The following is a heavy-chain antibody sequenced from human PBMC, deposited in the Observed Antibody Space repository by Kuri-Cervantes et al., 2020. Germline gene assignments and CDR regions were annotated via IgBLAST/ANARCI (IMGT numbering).Heavy chain of an antibody. CDR1: GFTFSSYW. J-gene: IGHJ4*02. V-gene: IGHV3-74*01. CDR3: GKEGGKLTLGGIDY. D-gene: IGHD4-23*01. CDR2: INSDGSST. Sequence: GESLKISCAASGFTFSSYWMHWVRQAPGKGLVWASRINSDGSSTSYADSVKGRFTISRDNAKTSLYLQMNSLGPDDSALYYCGKEGGKLTLGGIDYWGQGTLVTVSS.